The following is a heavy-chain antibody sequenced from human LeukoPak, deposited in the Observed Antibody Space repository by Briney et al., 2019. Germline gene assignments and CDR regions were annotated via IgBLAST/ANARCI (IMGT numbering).Heavy chain of an antibody. Sequence: GGSLRLSCAASGFTFSSYSMNWVRQAPGKGLKWVSYISSSSSTIYYADSVKGRFTISRDNAKNSLYLQMNSLRAEDTAVYYCARLRYFDVWGQGTTVTVSS. CDR1: GFTFSSYS. D-gene: IGHD3-9*01. V-gene: IGHV3-48*01. CDR2: ISSSSSTI. CDR3: ARLRYFDV. J-gene: IGHJ6*02.